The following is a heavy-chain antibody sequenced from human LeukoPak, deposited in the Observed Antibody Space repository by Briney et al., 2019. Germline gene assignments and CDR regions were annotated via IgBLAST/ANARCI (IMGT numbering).Heavy chain of an antibody. CDR3: ARSLNEVTPGDY. D-gene: IGHD5-18*01. Sequence: GGSLRLSCAASGFTVSSNYMSWVRQAPGKGLEWVSVIYSGGSTYYADSVKGRFTISRDNSKNTLYLQMNSLRAEDTAVYYCARSLNEVTPGDYWGQGTLVTVSS. J-gene: IGHJ4*02. CDR1: GFTVSSNY. V-gene: IGHV3-66*01. CDR2: IYSGGST.